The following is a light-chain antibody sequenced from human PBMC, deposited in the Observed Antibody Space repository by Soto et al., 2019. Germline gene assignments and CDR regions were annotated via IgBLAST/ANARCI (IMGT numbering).Light chain of an antibody. J-gene: IGKJ2*01. Sequence: EIVLTQSPGTLSLSPGERATLSCRASQSVSSSYLAWYQQKPGQAPRLLIYGASSRATGIPDRFSDSGSGTDFTLTISRLEPEDFVVYYCQQYGSSPPYTFGQGTKLEIK. CDR2: GAS. CDR3: QQYGSSPPYT. CDR1: QSVSSSY. V-gene: IGKV3-20*01.